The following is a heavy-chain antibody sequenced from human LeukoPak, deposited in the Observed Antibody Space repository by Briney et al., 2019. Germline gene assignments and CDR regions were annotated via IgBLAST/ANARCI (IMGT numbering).Heavy chain of an antibody. V-gene: IGHV4-39*07. Sequence: SETLSLTCTVSGGSISSSSYYWGWIRQPPGKGLEWIGSIYYSGSTYYNPSLKSRVTISVDTSKNQFSLKLSSVTAADTAVYYCARIRGVIRIVWFDPWGQGTLVTASS. CDR1: GGSISSSSYY. CDR3: ARIRGVIRIVWFDP. D-gene: IGHD3-10*01. J-gene: IGHJ5*02. CDR2: IYYSGST.